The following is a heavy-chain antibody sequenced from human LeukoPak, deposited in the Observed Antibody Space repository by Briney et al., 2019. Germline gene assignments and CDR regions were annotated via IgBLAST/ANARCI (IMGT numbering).Heavy chain of an antibody. J-gene: IGHJ5*02. D-gene: IGHD3-22*01. CDR1: GYTFTSYH. CDR3: ARDQGPYYYDSSGSGFDP. V-gene: IGHV1-8*01. Sequence: ASVKVSCKASGYTFTSYHINWVRQATGQGLEWVGWMNPNNSDIGYAQKFQGRVTMTRNTSIGTAYMELSSLRSEDTAVYYCARDQGPYYYDSSGSGFDPWGQGTLVTVSS. CDR2: MNPNNSDI.